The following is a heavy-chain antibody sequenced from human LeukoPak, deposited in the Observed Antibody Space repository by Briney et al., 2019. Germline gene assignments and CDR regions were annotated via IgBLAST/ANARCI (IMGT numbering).Heavy chain of an antibody. Sequence: AASVKVSCKASGYTFTGYYMHWVRQAPGQGLEWMGWINPNSGGTNYAQKFQGRVTMTRDTSISTAYMELSRLRSDDTAVYYCAREFGIAARRRGSWFDPWGQGTLATVSS. D-gene: IGHD6-6*01. CDR1: GYTFTGYY. J-gene: IGHJ5*02. V-gene: IGHV1-2*02. CDR2: INPNSGGT. CDR3: AREFGIAARRRGSWFDP.